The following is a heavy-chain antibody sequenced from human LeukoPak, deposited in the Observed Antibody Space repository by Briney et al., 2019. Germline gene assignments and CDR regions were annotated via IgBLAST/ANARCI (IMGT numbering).Heavy chain of an antibody. CDR1: GFTFSSYS. D-gene: IGHD1-26*01. J-gene: IGHJ4*02. CDR2: ISSSSSYI. CDR3: ARDQWDLFDY. Sequence: PGGSLTLSCAASGFTFSSYSMNWVRQAPGKGLEWVSSISSSSSYIYYADSVKGRFTISRDNAKNSLYLQMNSLRAEDTAVYYCARDQWDLFDYWGQGTLVTVSS. V-gene: IGHV3-21*01.